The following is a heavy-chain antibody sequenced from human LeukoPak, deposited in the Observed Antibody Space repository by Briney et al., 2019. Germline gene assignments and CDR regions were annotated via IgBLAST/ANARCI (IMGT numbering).Heavy chain of an antibody. CDR3: ARESTYGSGSYWGYYYYYMDV. CDR1: GFTFSSYW. V-gene: IGHV3-7*01. Sequence: PGGSLRLSCAASGFTFSSYWMSWVRQAPGKGLEWVANIKQDGSEKYYVDSVKGRFTISRDNAKNSLYLQMNSLRAEDTAVYYCARESTYGSGSYWGYYYYYMDVWGKGTTVTISS. CDR2: IKQDGSEK. J-gene: IGHJ6*03. D-gene: IGHD3-10*01.